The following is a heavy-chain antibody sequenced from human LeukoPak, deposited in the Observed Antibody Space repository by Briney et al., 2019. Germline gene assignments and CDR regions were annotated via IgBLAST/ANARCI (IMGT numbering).Heavy chain of an antibody. V-gene: IGHV1-2*02. Sequence: GASVKVSCKASGYTFTGYYIHWMRQAPGQGLQWMGWINPNTGGTNFALNFQGRVTMTRDTSISTAYLDLSGLRSDDTAVYFCAREVIARGSHSLGGNPSDAFDIWGQGTVVTVSP. CDR3: AREVIARGSHSLGGNPSDAFDI. D-gene: IGHD2/OR15-2a*01. J-gene: IGHJ3*02. CDR1: GYTFTGYY. CDR2: INPNTGGT.